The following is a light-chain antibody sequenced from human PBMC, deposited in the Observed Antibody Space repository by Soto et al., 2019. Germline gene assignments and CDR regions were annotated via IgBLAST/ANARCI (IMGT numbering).Light chain of an antibody. CDR3: QQYGSSPYT. J-gene: IGKJ2*01. V-gene: IGKV3-20*01. CDR1: QSVSTNY. Sequence: EIVLTQSPGTLSLSPGEGATLSCRASQSVSTNYLAWYQQKPGQSPRLLICVATSRATGIPDRFSGSGSGTDFILAISRLEPEDFALYFCQQYGSSPYTFAQGTRLDIK. CDR2: VAT.